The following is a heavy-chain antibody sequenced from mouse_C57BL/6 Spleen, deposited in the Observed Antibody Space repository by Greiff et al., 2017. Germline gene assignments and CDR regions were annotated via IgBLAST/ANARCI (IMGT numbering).Heavy chain of an antibody. D-gene: IGHD1-1*01. V-gene: IGHV1-39*01. CDR2: INPNYGTT. Sequence: VQLQQSGPELVKPGASVKISCKASGYSFTDYNMNWVKQSNGKSLEWIGVINPNYGTTSYNQKFKGKATLTVDQSSSTAYMQLNSLTSEDSAVSDCAREFPITTVVATNAMDYWGQGTSVTVSS. CDR1: GYSFTDYN. CDR3: AREFPITTVVATNAMDY. J-gene: IGHJ4*01.